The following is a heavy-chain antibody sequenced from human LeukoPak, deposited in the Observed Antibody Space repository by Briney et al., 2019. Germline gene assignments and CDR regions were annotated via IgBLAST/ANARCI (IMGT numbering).Heavy chain of an antibody. D-gene: IGHD3-3*01. CDR1: GGTFSSYA. Sequence: SVRVSCKASGGTFSSYAISWVRQAPGQGLEWMGGIIPIFGTANYAQKFQGRVTITADESTSTAYMELSSLRSEDTAVYYCRITIFGVVSDFDYWGQGTLVTVSS. J-gene: IGHJ4*02. CDR3: RITIFGVVSDFDY. CDR2: IIPIFGTA. V-gene: IGHV1-69*01.